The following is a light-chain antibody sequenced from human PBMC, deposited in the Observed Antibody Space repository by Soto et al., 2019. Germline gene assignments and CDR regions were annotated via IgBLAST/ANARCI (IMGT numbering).Light chain of an antibody. J-gene: IGLJ1*01. Sequence: QSVLTQPPSASGSPAQSVTISCTGTSSDIGGYNFVSWYQQHPGKAPKLIIYEVYKRPSEVPDRFSGSKSGNTASLTVSGLQAEDEADYYCSSHGGSNNPYAFGTGTKLTVL. CDR1: SSDIGGYNF. CDR2: EVY. V-gene: IGLV2-8*01. CDR3: SSHGGSNNPYA.